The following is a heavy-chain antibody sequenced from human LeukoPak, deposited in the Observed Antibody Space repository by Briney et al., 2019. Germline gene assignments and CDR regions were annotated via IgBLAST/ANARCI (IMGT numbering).Heavy chain of an antibody. J-gene: IGHJ4*02. V-gene: IGHV4-59*08. CDR3: ARKVHYDILTGYPTGHFDY. CDR1: GGSISSYY. D-gene: IGHD3-9*01. Sequence: SETLSLTCTVSGGSISSYYWSWIRQHPGKGLEWIGYIYYSGSTNYNPSLKSRVTISVDTSKNQFSLKLSSVTAADTAVYYCARKVHYDILTGYPTGHFDYWGQGTLVTVSS. CDR2: IYYSGST.